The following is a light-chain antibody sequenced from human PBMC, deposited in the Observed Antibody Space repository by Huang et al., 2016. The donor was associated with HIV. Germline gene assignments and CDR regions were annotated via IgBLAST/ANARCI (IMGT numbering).Light chain of an antibody. CDR3: QRYDSAPRA. Sequence: DIQMTQSPSSLSASPGVRVTLSCRANQAIGNFLAWYQHKPGGVPRLLIYGASTWQSGVPSRFSGRGSGTDFTLTITSFQPDDVATYYCQRYDSAPRAFGQGTKVEI. CDR1: QAIGNF. V-gene: IGKV1-27*01. CDR2: GAS. J-gene: IGKJ1*01.